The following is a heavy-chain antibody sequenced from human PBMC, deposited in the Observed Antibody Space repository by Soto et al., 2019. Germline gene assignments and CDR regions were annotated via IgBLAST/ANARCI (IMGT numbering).Heavy chain of an antibody. J-gene: IGHJ4*02. CDR3: ARVHYDTTGYYAF. CDR1: GFTFTTYY. Sequence: ASVKVSCKTSGFTFTTYYIHWVRQAPGQGLEWMGMIDPSGGSTTYAQKFQGRITMTSDMSTSTVYMELSSLRSEDTVVYYCARVHYDTTGYYAFWGQGTLVTVSS. D-gene: IGHD3-22*01. CDR2: IDPSGGST. V-gene: IGHV1-46*01.